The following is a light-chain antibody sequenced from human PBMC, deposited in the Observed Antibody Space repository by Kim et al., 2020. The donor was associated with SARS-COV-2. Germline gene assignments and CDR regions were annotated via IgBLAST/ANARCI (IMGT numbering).Light chain of an antibody. CDR2: KIS. CDR3: KQDTSCPRT. Sequence: DVVMTQSPPSLPVTLGQPASISCRSSQSLVRSDGNTWLSWYQQKPGQSPRRLIYKISSRDCGVPARFSGSGSGTDFTLKISRVQAEDVAVYYCKQDTSCPRTFGEGTKVDIK. J-gene: IGKJ1*01. CDR1: QSLVRSDGNTW. V-gene: IGKV2-30*02.